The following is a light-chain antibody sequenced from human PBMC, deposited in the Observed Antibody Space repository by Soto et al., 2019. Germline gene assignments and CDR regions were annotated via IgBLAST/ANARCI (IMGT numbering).Light chain of an antibody. CDR1: QSVSSN. CDR2: GAS. V-gene: IGKV3-15*01. CDR3: QQYNNWPET. Sequence: EIVTTQSPATLSVSPGERATLSCRASQSVSSNLAWYQQKPGQAPRLLIYGASTRATGIPGRFSGSGSGTEFTLTISSLQSEDFAVYYCQQYNNWPETFGQGTKVEIK. J-gene: IGKJ1*01.